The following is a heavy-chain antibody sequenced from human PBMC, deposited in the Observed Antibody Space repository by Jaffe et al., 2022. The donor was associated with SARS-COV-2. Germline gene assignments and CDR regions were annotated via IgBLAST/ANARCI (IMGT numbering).Heavy chain of an antibody. CDR1: GFTVSSIH. D-gene: IGHD6-19*01. CDR2: IYNYGTT. CDR3: ARGVGAAGHFDC. J-gene: IGHJ4*02. Sequence: EVQLVESGGGLVQPGGSLRLSCAASGFTVSSIHMSWVRQAPGKGLEWVSLIYNYGTTYLADSVKGRFTISRDNSKNTLYLEMNSLRPEDTAVYYCARGVGAAGHFDCWGQGTLVTVSS. V-gene: IGHV3-66*02.